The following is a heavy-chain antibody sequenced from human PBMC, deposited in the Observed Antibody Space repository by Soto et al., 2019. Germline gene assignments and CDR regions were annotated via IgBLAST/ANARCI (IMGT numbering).Heavy chain of an antibody. V-gene: IGHV3-23*01. J-gene: IGHJ4*02. D-gene: IGHD5-18*01. CDR2: ISGSCTGT. Sequence: GGSLRLCCAASGITFNNYALNWVRQAPGKGLEWVSGISGSCTGTYYADSVKGRFTISRDNSKSTVYLHMNSLRADDTAIYYCAKEAGGGAAMVTSYFDYWGQGT. CDR3: AKEAGGGAAMVTSYFDY. CDR1: GITFNNYA.